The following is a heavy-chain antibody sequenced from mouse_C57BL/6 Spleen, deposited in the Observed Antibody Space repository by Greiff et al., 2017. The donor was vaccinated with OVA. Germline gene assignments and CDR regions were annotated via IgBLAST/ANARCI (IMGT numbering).Heavy chain of an antibody. D-gene: IGHD2-1*01. V-gene: IGHV1-80*01. J-gene: IGHJ4*01. Sequence: VQLQQSGAELVKPGASVKISCKASGYAFSSYWMNWVKQRPGKGLEWIGQIYPGAGDTNYNGKFKGKATLTADKSSSTAYMQLSSLTSEDSAVYFCARWDGNYAMDYWGQGTSVTVSS. CDR3: ARWDGNYAMDY. CDR2: IYPGAGDT. CDR1: GYAFSSYW.